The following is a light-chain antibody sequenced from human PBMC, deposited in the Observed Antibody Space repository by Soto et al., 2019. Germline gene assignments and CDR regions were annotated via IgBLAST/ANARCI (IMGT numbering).Light chain of an antibody. CDR1: QSVSSTY. J-gene: IGKJ1*01. V-gene: IGKV3-20*01. CDR2: GAS. Sequence: EIVLTQSPGTLSLSPGERATLSCRASQSVSSTYLAWYQQKPGQPPRLLIYGASTRATGIPDRFSGSGSGTDFTLTISRLEPEDFAVFYCQQYGSSPRTLGQGTKV. CDR3: QQYGSSPRT.